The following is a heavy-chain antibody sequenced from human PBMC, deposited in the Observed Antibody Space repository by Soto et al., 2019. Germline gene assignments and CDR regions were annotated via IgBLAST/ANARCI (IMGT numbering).Heavy chain of an antibody. CDR2: ISRNSGSI. D-gene: IGHD3-9*01. Sequence: GGSLRLSCVASGFTISSYSIQLVGRSPGKGLEWVSGISRNSGSIGYADSVKGRFTISRDNAKNSLYLQMNSLRAEDTALYYCAKADYDILTGHFDYWGQGTLVTVSS. V-gene: IGHV3-9*01. J-gene: IGHJ4*02. CDR3: AKADYDILTGHFDY. CDR1: GFTISSYS.